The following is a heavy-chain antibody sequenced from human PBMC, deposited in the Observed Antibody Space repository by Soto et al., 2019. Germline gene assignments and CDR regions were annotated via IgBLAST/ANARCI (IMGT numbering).Heavy chain of an antibody. V-gene: IGHV3-33*06. CDR2: IRSDGTVR. D-gene: IGHD2-2*03. CDR1: GFTFKNYD. CDR3: AKGQIPGSTGSPGYFDS. J-gene: IGHJ4*02. Sequence: LRLSCAASGFTFKNYDMHWVRQAPGKGLEWVAVIRSDGTVRNYADSVKGRFTISRDNSKSILYLEMNSLRAEDTSVYFCAKGQIPGSTGSPGYFDSWGQGAVVTVSS.